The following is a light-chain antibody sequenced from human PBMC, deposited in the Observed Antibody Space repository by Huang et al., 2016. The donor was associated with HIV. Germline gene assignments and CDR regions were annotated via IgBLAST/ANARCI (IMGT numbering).Light chain of an antibody. Sequence: DTMMTQTPATLSVSPGARATLSCRASQSVGSKLAWFQQKPGQAPRLLIHGASTMATGLPARFSGSGSGTEFTLTISSLQSEDFAVYYGQQYNNWPYTFGQGTKLEIK. J-gene: IGKJ2*01. CDR1: QSVGSK. V-gene: IGKV3-15*01. CDR2: GAS. CDR3: QQYNNWPYT.